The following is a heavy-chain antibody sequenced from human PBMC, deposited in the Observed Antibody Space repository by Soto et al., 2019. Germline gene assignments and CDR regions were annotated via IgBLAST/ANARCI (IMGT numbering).Heavy chain of an antibody. CDR2: INNCVGT. J-gene: IGHJ4*02. V-gene: IGHV1-2*02. CDR3: ARRSERSPLIDY. D-gene: IGHD1-1*01. CDR1: PYTFSNYY. Sequence: ASGKVSFNASPYTFSNYYVHLFRQAPLQRAKWMGWINNCVGTIYAQDFQVRLSMTRDTSITTAYMELSRLSSDDTAFYYCARRSERSPLIDYWGQGTLVTVCS.